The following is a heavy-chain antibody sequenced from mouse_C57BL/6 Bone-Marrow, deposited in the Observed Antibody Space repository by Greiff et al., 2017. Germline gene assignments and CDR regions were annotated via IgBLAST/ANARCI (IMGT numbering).Heavy chain of an antibody. CDR1: GFNIKDYY. Sequence: VQLKQSGAELVKPGASVKLSCTASGFNIKDYYMHWVKQRTEQGLEWIGRIDPEDGEPKYAPKFQGKAPITADTSSSTAYLQLSSLTSADSAVYYCARNWDAHFAYWGQGTLVTVSA. D-gene: IGHD4-1*01. J-gene: IGHJ3*01. V-gene: IGHV14-2*01. CDR3: ARNWDAHFAY. CDR2: IDPEDGEP.